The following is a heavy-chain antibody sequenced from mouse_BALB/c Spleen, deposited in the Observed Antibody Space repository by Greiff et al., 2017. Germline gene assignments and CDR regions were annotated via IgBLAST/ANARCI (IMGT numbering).Heavy chain of an antibody. CDR1: GFTFSSYT. CDR2: ISSGGSYT. CDR3: TRDRGYYGYGAMDY. V-gene: IGHV5-6-4*01. D-gene: IGHD1-2*01. J-gene: IGHJ4*01. Sequence: EVKLVESGGGLVKPGGSLKLSCAASGFTFSSYTMSWVRQTPEKRLEWVATISSGGSYTYYPDSVKGRFTISRDNAKNTLYLQMSSLKSEDTAMYYCTRDRGYYGYGAMDYWGQGTSVTVSS.